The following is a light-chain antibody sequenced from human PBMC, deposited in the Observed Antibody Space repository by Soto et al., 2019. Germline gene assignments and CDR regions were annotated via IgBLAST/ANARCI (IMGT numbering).Light chain of an antibody. CDR3: QQYNFWPPT. V-gene: IGKV3-15*01. CDR1: QIVGNN. Sequence: ETVMTQSPATLSVSPGERVTLSCRASQIVGNNFAWYQQRPGQAPRLLIKGASTRATGIPDRFSGSGSGTEFTLTISSLQSEDLAVYFCQQYNFWPPTFGQGTKVEIK. CDR2: GAS. J-gene: IGKJ1*01.